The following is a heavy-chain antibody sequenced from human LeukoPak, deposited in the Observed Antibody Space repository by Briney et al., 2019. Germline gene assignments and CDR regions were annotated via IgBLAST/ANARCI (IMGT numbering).Heavy chain of an antibody. J-gene: IGHJ4*02. CDR1: GGSISSYY. V-gene: IGHV4-59*01. D-gene: IGHD3-3*01. CDR3: ASAPRVARTPRFDY. Sequence: PSETLSLTCTVSGGSISSYYWSWIRQPPGKGLEWIGYIYYSGSTNYNPSLKSRVTISVDTSKNQFSLKLSSVTAADTAVYYCASAPRVARTPRFDYWGQGTLVTVSS. CDR2: IYYSGST.